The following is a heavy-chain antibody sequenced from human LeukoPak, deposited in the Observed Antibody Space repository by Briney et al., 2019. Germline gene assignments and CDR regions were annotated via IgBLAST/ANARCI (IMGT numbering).Heavy chain of an antibody. J-gene: IGHJ3*02. CDR2: IYYSGST. Sequence: PSETLSLTCTVSGGSISSYYWSWIRQPPGKGLEWIGYIYYSGSTNYNPSLKSRVTISVDTSKNQFSLKLSSVTAADTAVYYCAREGVALYGGGYCSSTSCYGGAFDIWGQGTMVTVSS. CDR1: GGSISSYY. D-gene: IGHD2-2*01. V-gene: IGHV4-59*01. CDR3: AREGVALYGGGYCSSTSCYGGAFDI.